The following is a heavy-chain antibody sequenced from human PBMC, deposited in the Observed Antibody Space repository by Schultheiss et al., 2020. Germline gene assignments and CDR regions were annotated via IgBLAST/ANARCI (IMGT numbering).Heavy chain of an antibody. D-gene: IGHD3-3*01. CDR2: INHSGST. Sequence: SETLSLTCAVSGGSISSGGYSWSWIRQPPGKGLEWIGEINHSGSTNYNPSLKSRVTISVDTSKNQFSLKLSSVTAEDTAVYYCASEGGLGHSDFWSGYPVDWGQGTLVTVYS. V-gene: IGHV4-30-2*02. CDR3: ASEGGLGHSDFWSGYPVD. CDR1: GGSISSGGYS. J-gene: IGHJ4*02.